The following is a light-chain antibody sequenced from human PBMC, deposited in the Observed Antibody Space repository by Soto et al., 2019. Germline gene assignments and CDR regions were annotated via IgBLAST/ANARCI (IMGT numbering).Light chain of an antibody. V-gene: IGKV1-39*01. Sequence: DIQGTQSPGSRSALVGDRVTITCRASQSISSYLNWYQHKPGKAPKLLIYAASSLQSGVPSRFSGSGSGTDFTLTISSLQPQDFATYYCHQYDNLPLTFGGGTKVDIK. J-gene: IGKJ4*02. CDR1: QSISSY. CDR2: AAS. CDR3: HQYDNLPLT.